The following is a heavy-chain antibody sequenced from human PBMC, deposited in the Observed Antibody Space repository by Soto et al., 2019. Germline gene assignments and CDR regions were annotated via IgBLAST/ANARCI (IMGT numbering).Heavy chain of an antibody. CDR1: GGSFSGYY. CDR3: ARGRSGCSGGSCYGRAAFVYGPNWFDP. D-gene: IGHD2-15*01. CDR2: INHSGST. J-gene: IGHJ5*02. V-gene: IGHV4-34*01. Sequence: RPSETLSLTCAVYGGSFSGYYWSWIRQPPGKGLEWIGEINHSGSTNYNPSLKSRVTISVDTSKNQFSLKLSSVTAADTAVYYCARGRSGCSGGSCYGRAAFVYGPNWFDPWGQGTLVTVSS.